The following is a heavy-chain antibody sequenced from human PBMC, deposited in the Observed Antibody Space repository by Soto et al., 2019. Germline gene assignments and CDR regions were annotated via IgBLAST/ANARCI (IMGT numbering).Heavy chain of an antibody. J-gene: IGHJ6*03. V-gene: IGHV4-39*01. CDR2: IYYSGST. Sequence: SETLSLTCTVSGGSISSSSYYWGWIRQPPGKGLEWIGSIYYSGSTYYNPSLKGRVTISVDTSKNQFSLKLSSVTAADTAVYYCARHERIVVVPAAYVYYMDVWGKGTTVTVSS. D-gene: IGHD2-2*01. CDR1: GGSISSSSYY. CDR3: ARHERIVVVPAAYVYYMDV.